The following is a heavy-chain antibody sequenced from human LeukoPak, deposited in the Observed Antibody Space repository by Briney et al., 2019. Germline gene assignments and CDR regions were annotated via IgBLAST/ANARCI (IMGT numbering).Heavy chain of an antibody. CDR2: IYDSGST. Sequence: SETLSLTCTVSGGSINSYYWSWIRQPPGKGLEWIGYIYDSGSTNYNPSLKSRVTIPVDTSKNQFSLKLSSVTAADTAVYYCACLTTADAFDIWGQGTMVTVSS. J-gene: IGHJ3*02. CDR1: GGSINSYY. CDR3: ACLTTADAFDI. D-gene: IGHD3-22*01. V-gene: IGHV4-59*01.